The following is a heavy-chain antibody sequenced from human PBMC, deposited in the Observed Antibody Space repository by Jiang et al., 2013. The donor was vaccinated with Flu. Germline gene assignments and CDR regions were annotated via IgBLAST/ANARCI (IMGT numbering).Heavy chain of an antibody. CDR3: ARGRKMRGLRGYSGYDWPQASQDY. CDR1: GGSFSGYY. D-gene: IGHD5-12*01. CDR2: INHSGST. J-gene: IGHJ4*02. Sequence: TLSLTCAVYGGSFSGYYWSWIRQPQEGAGVDWEINHSGSTNYNPSLKSRVTISVDTSKNQFSLKLSSVTAADTAVYYCARGRKMRGLRGYSGYDWPQASQDYWGQGTLVTVSS. V-gene: IGHV4-34*01.